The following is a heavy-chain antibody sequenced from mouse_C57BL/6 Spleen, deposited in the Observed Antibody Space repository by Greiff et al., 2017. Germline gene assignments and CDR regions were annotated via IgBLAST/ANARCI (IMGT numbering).Heavy chain of an antibody. V-gene: IGHV1-62-2*01. CDR3: ARHEEGGGYGSGGYAMDY. CDR1: GYTFTEYT. CDR2: FYPGSGSI. D-gene: IGHD1-1*01. Sequence: QVQLQQSGAELVKPGASVKLSCKASGYTFTEYTIHWVKQRSGQGLEWIGWFYPGSGSIKYNEKFKDKATLTADKSSSTVYMELSRLTSEDSAVYFCARHEEGGGYGSGGYAMDYWGQGTSVTVSS. J-gene: IGHJ4*01.